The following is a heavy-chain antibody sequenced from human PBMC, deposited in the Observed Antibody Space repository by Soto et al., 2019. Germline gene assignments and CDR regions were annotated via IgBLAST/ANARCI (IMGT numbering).Heavy chain of an antibody. CDR3: VAEEGQVWFGDQGAF. D-gene: IGHD3-10*01. Sequence: EVQLLESGGNLVQPGGSLRLSCAASGFTFSSYAMTWVRQSPGKGLEWISAISGSGGTRYYADSVTGRFNISRDNSKNILFLQMNSLRGDDTAVYYCVAEEGQVWFGDQGAFWGQGTLVTVSS. CDR1: GFTFSSYA. CDR2: ISGSGGTR. V-gene: IGHV3-23*01. J-gene: IGHJ4*02.